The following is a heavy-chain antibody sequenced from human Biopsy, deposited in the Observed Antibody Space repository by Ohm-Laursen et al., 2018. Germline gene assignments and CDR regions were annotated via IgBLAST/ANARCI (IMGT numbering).Heavy chain of an antibody. Sequence: SLRLSCTASGFIFSRNDMSWVRQAPEKGLEWVSGISGSGASTYYADSVKGRFTISRDNSKNTLFLQMNSLRAEDTALYYCAKINPSSIYYYYGMDVWGQGTTVTVSS. CDR3: AKINPSSIYYYYGMDV. J-gene: IGHJ6*02. CDR1: GFIFSRND. CDR2: ISGSGAST. V-gene: IGHV3-23*01.